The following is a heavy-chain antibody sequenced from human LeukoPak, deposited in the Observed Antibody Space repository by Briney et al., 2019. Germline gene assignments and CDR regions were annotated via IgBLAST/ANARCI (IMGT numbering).Heavy chain of an antibody. D-gene: IGHD1-26*01. J-gene: IGHJ4*02. Sequence: ASVKVSCKASGYTFSNFGINWGRQGPGQGLEWMWGISIYNGNTNYAQEVHGRGTMTTDTFTSTAQIELRSLSSDNTAIYYCAGGQWEFDYWGKGTLVTVSS. CDR2: ISIYNGNT. V-gene: IGHV1-18*01. CDR3: AGGQWEFDY. CDR1: GYTFSNFG.